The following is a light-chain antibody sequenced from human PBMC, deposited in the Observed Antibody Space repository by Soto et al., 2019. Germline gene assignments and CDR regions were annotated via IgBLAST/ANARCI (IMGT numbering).Light chain of an antibody. CDR2: GAA. J-gene: IGKJ4*01. CDR1: QSISSN. V-gene: IGKV3-15*01. Sequence: EIVMTQSPAILSVSPGERATLSCRANQSISSNLAWYQQKPGEAPRLLIYGAATRATGIPARFSGSGSGTGFTLTINSLQSEDFAVYYCQMYNNWVGTFGGGTKVEIK. CDR3: QMYNNWVGT.